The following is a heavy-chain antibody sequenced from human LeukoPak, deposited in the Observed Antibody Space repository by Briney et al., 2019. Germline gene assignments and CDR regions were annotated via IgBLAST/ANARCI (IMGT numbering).Heavy chain of an antibody. D-gene: IGHD2-21*02. CDR1: GFTVSSKD. V-gene: IGHV3-21*01. J-gene: IGHJ1*01. CDR2: ISSSSSYI. Sequence: SGGSLRLSCAASGFTVSSKDMNWVRQAPGKGLEWVSSISSSSSYIYYADSVKGRFTISRDNAKNSLYLQMNSLRAEDTAVYYCATHIVVVTPPGFQHWGQGTLVTVSS. CDR3: ATHIVVVTPPGFQH.